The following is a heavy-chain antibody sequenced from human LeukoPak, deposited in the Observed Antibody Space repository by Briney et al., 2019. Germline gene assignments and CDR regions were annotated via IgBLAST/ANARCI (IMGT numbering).Heavy chain of an antibody. Sequence: SETLSLTCTVSGYSISSGYYWAWIRQPPGKGLEWIGSVYHSGDTHHNPSLKSRVTISVDTSKKQFSLKLSAVTAADTAVYYCARAGGIEGRRGIDYWGQGTLVTVSS. J-gene: IGHJ4*02. V-gene: IGHV4-38-2*02. CDR1: GYSISSGYY. CDR3: ARAGGIEGRRGIDY. CDR2: VYHSGDT. D-gene: IGHD6-6*01.